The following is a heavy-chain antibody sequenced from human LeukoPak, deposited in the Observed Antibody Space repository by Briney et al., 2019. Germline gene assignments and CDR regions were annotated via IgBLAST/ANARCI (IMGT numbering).Heavy chain of an antibody. CDR1: GFTFSSYS. Sequence: PGGSLRLSCAASGFTFSSYSMNWVRQAPGKGLEWVSSISGNSVYTYYADSVKGRFTISRDNAKNSLYLQMNSLRTEDTAVYYCARDPATIMVVTDMNGFDIWGQGTLVTVSS. CDR3: ARDPATIMVVTDMNGFDI. V-gene: IGHV3-21*04. D-gene: IGHD2-21*02. J-gene: IGHJ3*02. CDR2: ISGNSVYT.